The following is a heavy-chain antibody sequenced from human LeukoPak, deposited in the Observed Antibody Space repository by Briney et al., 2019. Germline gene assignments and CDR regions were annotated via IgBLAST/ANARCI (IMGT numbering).Heavy chain of an antibody. V-gene: IGHV3-7*01. J-gene: IGHJ3*02. D-gene: IGHD3-22*01. CDR2: IKQDGSEK. Sequence: PGGSLRLSCAASGFTFSSYWMSWVRQAPGKGLEWVANIKQDGSEKYYVDSVKGRFTISRDNAKNSLYLQMNSLRAEDTAVYYCAREGYYDSSGYYYGGQDAFDIWGQGTMVTVSS. CDR3: AREGYYDSSGYYYGGQDAFDI. CDR1: GFTFSSYW.